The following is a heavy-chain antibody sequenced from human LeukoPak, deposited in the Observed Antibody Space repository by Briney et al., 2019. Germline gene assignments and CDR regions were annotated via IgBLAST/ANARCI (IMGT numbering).Heavy chain of an antibody. D-gene: IGHD3-22*01. V-gene: IGHV1-2*06. CDR2: INPNSGGT. J-gene: IGHJ4*02. CDR3: AREAQHDSSGYYDGAVDY. Sequence: ASVKVSCKASGYIFTDYYMHWVRQAPGQELGWMGRINPNSGGTNYAQKFQGRVTMTRDTSISTAYMELSRLRSDDTAVYYCAREAQHDSSGYYDGAVDYWGQGTLVTVSS. CDR1: GYIFTDYY.